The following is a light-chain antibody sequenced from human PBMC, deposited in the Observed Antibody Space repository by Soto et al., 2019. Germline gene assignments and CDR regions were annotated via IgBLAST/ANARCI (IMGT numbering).Light chain of an antibody. CDR2: GAS. Sequence: EIVMKHSASALSVSQGGRATLSCRASQSVRSNLAWYQQKPGQAPRLLIYGASTRATGIPARFSGSGSGTEFTLTISSLQSEDVEVYYCQQYNNWPQPFGQGTKVDIK. CDR3: QQYNNWPQP. J-gene: IGKJ1*01. CDR1: QSVRSN. V-gene: IGKV3-15*01.